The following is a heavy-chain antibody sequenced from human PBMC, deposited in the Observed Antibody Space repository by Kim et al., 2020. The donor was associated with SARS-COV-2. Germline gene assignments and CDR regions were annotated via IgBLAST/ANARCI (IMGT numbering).Heavy chain of an antibody. D-gene: IGHD4-4*01. J-gene: IGHJ4*02. CDR1: SDSIMNFNSH. Sequence: SETLSLTCSVSSDSIMNFNSHYTWIRQAPGRGLEWLGEISHRGSTNFNPSLQGRASISVDTSKRQFSLTLNSVTVADTAFYYCSRGRGSNWRGFDHWGQGILVIVSS. CDR3: SRGRGSNWRGFDH. V-gene: IGHV4-31*03. CDR2: ISHRGST.